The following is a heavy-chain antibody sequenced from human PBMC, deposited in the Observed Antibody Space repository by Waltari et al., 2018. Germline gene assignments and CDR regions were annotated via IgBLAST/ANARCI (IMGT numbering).Heavy chain of an antibody. CDR2: ISVSDAT. CDR3: AKPFYNWDDPLHS. V-gene: IGHV3-23*01. D-gene: IGHD1-20*01. J-gene: IGHJ1*01. CDR1: GFTPVTHA. Sequence: EVQLLESGGGLVQPGGSLSLPCQASGFTPVTHAITWVRQAPGKGLEWVSSISVSDATYYADSVKGRFTISRDYSDNTVYLQMDSLRADDTAVYFCAKPFYNWDDPLHSWGQGTPVTVSS.